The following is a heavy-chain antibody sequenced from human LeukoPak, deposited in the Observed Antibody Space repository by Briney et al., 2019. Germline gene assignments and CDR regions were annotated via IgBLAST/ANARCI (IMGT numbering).Heavy chain of an antibody. CDR2: ITGSGSDT. CDR1: GFAFSSFA. V-gene: IGHV3-23*01. J-gene: IGHJ4*02. Sequence: GGSLRLSCAASGFAFSSFALHWVRQGPGKGLEWVSMITGSGSDTYYADSMKGRFTISRDNSKNTLYLQMKSLRAEDTAVYYCAKIGVYSSSPDFWGQGTQVTVSS. CDR3: AKIGVYSSSPDF. D-gene: IGHD4-11*01.